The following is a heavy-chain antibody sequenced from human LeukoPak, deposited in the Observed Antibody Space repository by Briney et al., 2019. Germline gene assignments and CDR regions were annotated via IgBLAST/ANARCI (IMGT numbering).Heavy chain of an antibody. CDR1: GGSISSSSYY. V-gene: IGHV4-39*01. D-gene: IGHD6-19*01. Sequence: SETLSLTCTVSGGSISSSSYYWGWIRQPPGKGLEWIGSIYYSGSTYYNPSLKSRVTISVDTSKNQFSLKLSSVTAADMAVYYCARHPYSSGWYLFDYWGQGTLVTVSS. CDR3: ARHPYSSGWYLFDY. CDR2: IYYSGST. J-gene: IGHJ4*02.